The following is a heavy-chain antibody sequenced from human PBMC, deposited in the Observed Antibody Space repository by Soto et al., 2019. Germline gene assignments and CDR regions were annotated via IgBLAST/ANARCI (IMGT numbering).Heavy chain of an antibody. V-gene: IGHV1-18*04. J-gene: IGHJ4*02. CDR1: GYTFTSYG. CDR2: ISAYNGNT. D-gene: IGHD3-16*02. Sequence: QVQLVQSGAEVKKPGASVKVSCKASGYTFTSYGISWVRQAPGQGLEWMGWISAYNGNTNYAQKLQGRVTMTTDTSTSTAYMELRSLRSDDTDVYYCARDLPQSYDYVWGSYRAAVRFDYWGQGTLVTVSS. CDR3: ARDLPQSYDYVWGSYRAAVRFDY.